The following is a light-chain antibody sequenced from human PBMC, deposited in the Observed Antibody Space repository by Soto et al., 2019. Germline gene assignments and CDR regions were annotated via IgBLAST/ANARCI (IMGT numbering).Light chain of an antibody. J-gene: IGLJ3*02. Sequence: QSVLTQPASVSGYPGQSITLSCTGTSSDVGSNSLVSWYQQHPGKAPKLMIYEGSKRPSGVSNRFSGSKSGNTASLTISGLQADDEAEYYCSSYVGSTLVFGGGTKVTVL. CDR2: EGS. CDR1: SSDVGSNSL. V-gene: IGLV2-23*01. CDR3: SSYVGSTLV.